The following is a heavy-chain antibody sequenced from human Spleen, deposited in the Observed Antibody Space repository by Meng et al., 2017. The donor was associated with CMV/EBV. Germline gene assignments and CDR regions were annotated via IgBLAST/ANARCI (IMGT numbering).Heavy chain of an antibody. Sequence: GSLRLSCAVYGGSFSGYHWSWIRQPPGKGLEWIGEINHRGSTNYNPSLKSRVTISVDTSKNQFSLKLSSVTAADTAVYYCARYDVVAAVGMGGYYYYGMDVWGQGTTVTVSS. CDR2: INHRGST. CDR1: GGSFSGYH. D-gene: IGHD6-13*01. CDR3: ARYDVVAAVGMGGYYYYGMDV. J-gene: IGHJ6*02. V-gene: IGHV4-34*01.